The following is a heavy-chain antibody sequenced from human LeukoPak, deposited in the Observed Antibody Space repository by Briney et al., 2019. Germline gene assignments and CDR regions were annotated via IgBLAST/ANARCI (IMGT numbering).Heavy chain of an antibody. CDR1: GLTFSSHW. CDR2: ITNDGSST. Sequence: GGSLRLSCAASGLTFSSHWMHWVRQAPGKGLVWVSRITNDGSSTTYADSVKGRFTISRENAKNSLYLQMNSLRAEDTAVYYCARALPPYYYYGMDVWGQGTTVTVSS. V-gene: IGHV3-74*01. CDR3: ARALPPYYYYGMDV. J-gene: IGHJ6*02.